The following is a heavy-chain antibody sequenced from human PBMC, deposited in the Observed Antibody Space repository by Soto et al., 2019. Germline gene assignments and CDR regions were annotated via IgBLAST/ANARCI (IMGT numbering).Heavy chain of an antibody. V-gene: IGHV3-7*05. J-gene: IGHJ4*02. CDR2: INKDGSQK. CDR1: VFTLSTSW. CDR3: VRELGLAY. Sequence: LRLSCAASVFTLSTSWMTSVRQAPGKGLEWVDNINKDGSQKNYVDSVKCRFTIARDNGQNSLSMQINSLRFEDTAVYYCVRELGLAYWGQGALVTVSS. D-gene: IGHD7-27*01.